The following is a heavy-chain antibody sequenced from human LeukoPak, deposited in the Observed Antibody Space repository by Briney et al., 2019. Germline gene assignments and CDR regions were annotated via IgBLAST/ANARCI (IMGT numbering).Heavy chain of an antibody. CDR1: GGSFSSYY. Sequence: SETLSLTCNVSGGSFSSYYWSWLRQPPGKGLEWSGHIRYSGSTNYNPSLEGRVSILIDTSKSQFSLRVTSVTAADTALYYCARDVGGDSAFDIWGQGTTVTVSS. V-gene: IGHV4-59*01. D-gene: IGHD3-10*01. CDR2: IRYSGST. J-gene: IGHJ3*02. CDR3: ARDVGGDSAFDI.